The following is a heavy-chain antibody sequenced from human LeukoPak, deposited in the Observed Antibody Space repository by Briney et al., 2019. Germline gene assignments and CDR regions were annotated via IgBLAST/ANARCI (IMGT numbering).Heavy chain of an antibody. CDR3: AKDTVSRITIFGVVRPQGDY. D-gene: IGHD3-3*01. CDR1: GFTFGDYA. Sequence: GGSLRLSCTASGFTFGDYAMTWVRQAPGKGLEWVAFIRYDGSNKYYADSVKGRFTISRDNSKNTLYLQMNSLRAEDTAVYYCAKDTVSRITIFGVVRPQGDYWGQGTLVTVSS. CDR2: IRYDGSNK. J-gene: IGHJ4*02. V-gene: IGHV3-30*02.